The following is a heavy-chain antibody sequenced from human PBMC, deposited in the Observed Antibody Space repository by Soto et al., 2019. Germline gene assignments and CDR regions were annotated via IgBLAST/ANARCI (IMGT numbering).Heavy chain of an antibody. D-gene: IGHD3-22*01. Sequence: SETLSLTCAVYGGSFSGYYWSWIRQPPGKGLEWIGEINHSGSTNYNPSLKSRVTISVDTSKNQFSLKLSSVTAADTAVYYCARLTMIVVSRTPLFDYWGQGTLVTVSS. V-gene: IGHV4-34*01. CDR1: GGSFSGYY. CDR2: INHSGST. CDR3: ARLTMIVVSRTPLFDY. J-gene: IGHJ4*02.